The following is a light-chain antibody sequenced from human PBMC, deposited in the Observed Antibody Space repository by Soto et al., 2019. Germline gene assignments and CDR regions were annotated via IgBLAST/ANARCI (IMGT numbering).Light chain of an antibody. CDR2: HVS. CDR3: MQGRHWPYT. CDR1: QSLIHSDGNTY. J-gene: IGKJ3*01. V-gene: IGKV2-30*02. Sequence: DVVVTQSPLSLPVTLGQPASISCRSSQSLIHSDGNTYLHWFQQRPGQSPRRLIYHVSIRDSGVPGRLSGSGSGTDFTLEISRVEAEDVGVYYCMQGRHWPYTFGPGTTVDIK.